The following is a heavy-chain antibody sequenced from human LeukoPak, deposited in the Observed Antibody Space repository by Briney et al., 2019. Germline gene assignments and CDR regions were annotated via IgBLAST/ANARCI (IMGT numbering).Heavy chain of an antibody. CDR1: GYTFTSYY. Sequence: ASVKVSCKASGYTFTSYYMHWVRQAPGQGLEWMGIINPSGGSTSYAQKFQGRVTITTDESTSTAHMELSSLRSEDTAVYYCARAGVLRRGYSGYDNAFDIWGQGTMVTVSS. CDR3: ARAGVLRRGYSGYDNAFDI. J-gene: IGHJ3*02. CDR2: INPSGGST. D-gene: IGHD5-12*01. V-gene: IGHV1-46*01.